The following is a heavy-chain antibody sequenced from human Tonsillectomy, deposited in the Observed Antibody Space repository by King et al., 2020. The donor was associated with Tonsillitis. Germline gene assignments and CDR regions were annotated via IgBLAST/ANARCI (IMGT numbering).Heavy chain of an antibody. CDR1: GFTFSSYA. D-gene: IGHD3-16*02. J-gene: IGHJ4*02. V-gene: IGHV3-23*04. CDR3: AKDRQAYVWGSYRFDY. CDR2: ISGSGGST. Sequence: VQLVESGGGLVQPGGSLRLSCAASGFTFSSYAMSWVRQAPGKGLEWVSAISGSGGSTYSADSVKGRFTIARDNSKNTLYLQMNSLRAEDTAVYYCAKDRQAYVWGSYRFDYWGQGTLVTVSS.